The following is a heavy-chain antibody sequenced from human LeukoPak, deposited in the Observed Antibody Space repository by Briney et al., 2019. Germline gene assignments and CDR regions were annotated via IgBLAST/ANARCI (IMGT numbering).Heavy chain of an antibody. D-gene: IGHD6-19*01. CDR2: INPNSGGT. Sequence: ASVKVSCKASGYTFTGYYMHWVRQAPGQGLEWMGWINPNSGGTNYAQKFQGRVTMTRDTSISTAYMELSRLRSGDTAVYYCARDESGWYSFDYWGQGTLVTVSS. CDR1: GYTFTGYY. J-gene: IGHJ4*02. V-gene: IGHV1-2*02. CDR3: ARDESGWYSFDY.